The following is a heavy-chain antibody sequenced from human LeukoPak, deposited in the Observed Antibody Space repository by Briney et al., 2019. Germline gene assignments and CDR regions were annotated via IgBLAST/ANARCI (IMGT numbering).Heavy chain of an antibody. CDR1: GFTFSSYW. V-gene: IGHV3-74*01. Sequence: GGSVRLSCAASGFTFSSYWMEWVRQAPGKGLVWVSRIRSDGSSTNYADSVKGRFTISRDNAKNTLYLQMNSLRAEDTAVYYCARRGAVANAFDIWGQGTMVTVSS. CDR2: IRSDGSST. D-gene: IGHD6-19*01. J-gene: IGHJ3*02. CDR3: ARRGAVANAFDI.